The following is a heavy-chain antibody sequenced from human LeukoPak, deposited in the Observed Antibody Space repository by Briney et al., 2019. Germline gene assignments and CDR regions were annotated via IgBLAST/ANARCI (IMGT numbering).Heavy chain of an antibody. CDR3: TRTGTTGEDY. J-gene: IGHJ4*02. Sequence: GGSLILSCAASGFTFSGSAMHWVRQASGKGLEWVGRIRSKANSYATAYAASVKGRFTISRDDSKNTAYLQMNSLKTEDTAVYYCTRTGTTGEDYWGQGTLVTVSS. V-gene: IGHV3-73*01. CDR1: GFTFSGSA. D-gene: IGHD1-7*01. CDR2: IRSKANSYAT.